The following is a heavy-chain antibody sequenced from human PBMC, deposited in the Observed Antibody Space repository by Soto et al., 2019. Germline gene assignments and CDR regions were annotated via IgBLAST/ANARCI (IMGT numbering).Heavy chain of an antibody. Sequence: PGGSLRLSCSASGFTFSSYAMHWVRQAPGKGLEYVSGINTNGGSTHYADSVKGRFTISRDNAKNSLYLQMNSLRAEDTAVYYCARDFVDIVAIEGGWDPWGQGTLVTVSS. CDR3: ARDFVDIVAIEGGWDP. CDR1: GFTFSSYA. CDR2: INTNGGST. J-gene: IGHJ5*02. V-gene: IGHV3-64*04. D-gene: IGHD5-12*01.